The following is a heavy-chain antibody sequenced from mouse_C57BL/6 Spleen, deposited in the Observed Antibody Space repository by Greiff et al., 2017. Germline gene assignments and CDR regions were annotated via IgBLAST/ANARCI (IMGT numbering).Heavy chain of an antibody. J-gene: IGHJ4*01. D-gene: IGHD1-1*01. CDR1: GFSLTSYG. Sequence: QVQLQQSGPGLVQPSQSLSITCTVSGFSLTSYGVHWVRQSPGKGLEWLGVIWRGGSTDYNAAFMSRLSITKDNSKSQVFFKMNSLQADDTAIYXCAKGITTVVATSYYAMDYWGQGTSVTVSS. V-gene: IGHV2-5*01. CDR3: AKGITTVVATSYYAMDY. CDR2: IWRGGST.